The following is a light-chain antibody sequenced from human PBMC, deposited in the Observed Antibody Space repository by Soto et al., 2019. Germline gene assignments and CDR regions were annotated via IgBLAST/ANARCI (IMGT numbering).Light chain of an antibody. CDR3: QQYGSSPGT. CDR2: GAS. Sequence: EIVLTQSPGTLSLSPGERATLSCRTSQSISSSYLAWYQQQPGQAPRLLIYGASTRATGIPDRFSGSGSGTDFTLTISRLESEDFAVYYCQQYGSSPGTFGQGTKVDIK. J-gene: IGKJ1*01. CDR1: QSISSSY. V-gene: IGKV3-20*01.